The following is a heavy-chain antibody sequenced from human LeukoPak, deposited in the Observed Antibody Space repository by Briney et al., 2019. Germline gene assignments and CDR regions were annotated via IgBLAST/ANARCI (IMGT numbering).Heavy chain of an antibody. D-gene: IGHD2-21*01. J-gene: IGHJ3*02. CDR2: ISYDGSNK. CDR1: GFTFSSYA. CDR3: ARDKRHGVLWQIGAFDI. Sequence: VGSLRLSCAASGFTFSSYAMHWVGQAPGKGLEWVAVISYDGSNKYYAHSVKGRFTISIDNSKNTLYLKMKSLRVEDRAVYYCARDKRHGVLWQIGAFDIWGQGTMVTVSS. V-gene: IGHV3-30*04.